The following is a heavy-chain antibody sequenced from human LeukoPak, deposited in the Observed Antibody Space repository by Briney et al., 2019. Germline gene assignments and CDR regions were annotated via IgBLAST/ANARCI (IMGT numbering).Heavy chain of an antibody. CDR2: IWYDGSNK. Sequence: PGGSLRLSCAASGFTFRDYHMNWIRQAPGKGLEWVAVIWYDGSNKYYADSVKGRFTISRDNSKNTLYLQMNSLRADDSAVYHCARGHYGLDVWGQGTSVTVSS. CDR3: ARGHYGLDV. CDR1: GFTFRDYH. V-gene: IGHV3-33*08. J-gene: IGHJ6*02.